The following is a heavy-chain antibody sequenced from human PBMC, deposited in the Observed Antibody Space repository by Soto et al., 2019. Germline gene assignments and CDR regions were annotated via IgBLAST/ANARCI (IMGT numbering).Heavy chain of an antibody. Sequence: QVQLVQSGAEVKKPGSSVKVSCKASGGTFSSYRINWVRQAPGQGLEWVGVIVPIYRTAHYAQTSQGRVSITADESARTSYMALRSLKSQDTAVYYCVRDSGAKLSSSWGQGTLVTVSS. J-gene: IGHJ4*02. D-gene: IGHD6-13*01. CDR1: GGTFSSYR. CDR3: VRDSGAKLSSS. V-gene: IGHV1-69*01. CDR2: IVPIYRTA.